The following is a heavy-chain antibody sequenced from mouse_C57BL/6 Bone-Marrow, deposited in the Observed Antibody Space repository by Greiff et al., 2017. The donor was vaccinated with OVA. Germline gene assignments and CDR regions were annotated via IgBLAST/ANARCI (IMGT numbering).Heavy chain of an antibody. CDR2: INPNYGTT. CDR3: ARGYYGSGVYGYFDV. D-gene: IGHD1-1*01. V-gene: IGHV1-39*01. CDR1: GYSFTDYN. Sequence: VQLQQSGPELVKPGASVKISCKASGYSFTDYNMNWVKQSNGKSLEWIGVINPNYGTTSYNQKFKGKATLTVDKSSSTAYMQLNSLTSEDSAVYYCARGYYGSGVYGYFDVWDTGTAVTVSA. J-gene: IGHJ1*03.